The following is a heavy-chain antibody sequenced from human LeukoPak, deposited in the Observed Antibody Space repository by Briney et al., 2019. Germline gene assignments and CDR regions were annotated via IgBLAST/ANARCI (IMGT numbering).Heavy chain of an antibody. Sequence: ASVKVSCKVSGYTFTNYVIHWVRQAPGQRLEWMGWINAGNGNTKYSQKFQGRVTITRDTSASTAYMELSSLRSEDTAVNYCASGYGGNWRALWDYWGQGTLVTVSS. CDR1: GYTFTNYV. CDR3: ASGYGGNWRALWDY. V-gene: IGHV1-3*01. J-gene: IGHJ4*02. CDR2: INAGNGNT. D-gene: IGHD4-23*01.